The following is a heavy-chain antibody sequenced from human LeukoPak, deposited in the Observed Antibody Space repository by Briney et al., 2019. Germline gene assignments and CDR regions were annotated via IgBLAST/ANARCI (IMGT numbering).Heavy chain of an antibody. CDR1: GFIFSRHT. D-gene: IGHD4-23*01. CDR2: ISNNGDRT. CDR3: ARERVETRADAFDM. J-gene: IGHJ3*02. V-gene: IGHV3-64*01. Sequence: PGGSLRLSCAASGFIFSRHTMHWVRQAPGKGLGYVSTISNNGDRTFYANSVKGRFSISRDNSKNTLSLQMGSLRTEDMAVYYCARERVETRADAFDMWGQGTMVTVSS.